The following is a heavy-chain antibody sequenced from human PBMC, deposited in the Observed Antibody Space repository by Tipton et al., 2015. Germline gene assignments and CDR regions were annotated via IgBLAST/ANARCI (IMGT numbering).Heavy chain of an antibody. CDR3: ACQDYDSLTRDYQTVDY. V-gene: IGHV4-59*04. CDR2: ISHSGNT. J-gene: IGHJ4*02. Sequence: TLSLTCNVSGGSISSYFWSWIRQSPGMGLEWIGSISHSGNTYYNPSLKSRVTMSRDTSKNQFSLKLTSVIAADTAVYYCACQDYDSLTRDYQTVDYWGQGTLVTVSS. D-gene: IGHD3-9*01. CDR1: GGSISSYF.